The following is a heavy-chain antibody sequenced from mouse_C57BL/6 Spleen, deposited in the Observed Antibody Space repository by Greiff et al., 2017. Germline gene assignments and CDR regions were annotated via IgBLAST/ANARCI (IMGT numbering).Heavy chain of an antibody. CDR1: GYTFTSYW. D-gene: IGHD1-1*01. V-gene: IGHV1-69*01. CDR2: IDPSDSYT. CDR3: ARRYGSRDWFAY. Sequence: QVQLQQSGAELVMPGASVKLSCKASGYTFTSYWMHWVKQRPGQGLEWIGEIDPSDSYTNYNQKFKGKSTLTVDKSSSTAYMQLSSLTSEDSAVYYCARRYGSRDWFAYWGQGTLVTVSA. J-gene: IGHJ3*01.